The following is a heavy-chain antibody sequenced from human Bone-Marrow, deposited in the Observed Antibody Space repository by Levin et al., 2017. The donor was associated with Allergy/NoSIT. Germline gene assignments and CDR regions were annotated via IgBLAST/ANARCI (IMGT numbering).Heavy chain of an antibody. J-gene: IGHJ6*03. D-gene: IGHD4-17*01. CDR3: ARGLSSVDLSPTVTIHYYYYMDV. CDR2: INHSGST. V-gene: IGHV4-34*01. Sequence: SETLSLTCAVYGGSFSGYYWSWIRQPPGKGLEWIGEINHSGSTNYNPSLKSRVTISVDTSKNQFSLKLSSVTAADTAVYYCARGLSSVDLSPTVTIHYYYYMDVWGKGTTVTVSS. CDR1: GGSFSGYY.